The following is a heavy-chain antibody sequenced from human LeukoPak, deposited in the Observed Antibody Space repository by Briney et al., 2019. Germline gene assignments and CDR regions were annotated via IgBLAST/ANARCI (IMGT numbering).Heavy chain of an antibody. V-gene: IGHV3-9*01. CDR3: AKAEFQWELIREAPTEYFQH. Sequence: PGGSLRLSCAASGFTFDDYAMHWVRQAPGKGLGWVSGISWNSGSIGYADSVKGRFTISRDNAKNSLYLQMNSLRAEDTALYYCAKAEFQWELIREAPTEYFQHWGQGTLVTVSS. CDR1: GFTFDDYA. D-gene: IGHD1-26*01. J-gene: IGHJ1*01. CDR2: ISWNSGSI.